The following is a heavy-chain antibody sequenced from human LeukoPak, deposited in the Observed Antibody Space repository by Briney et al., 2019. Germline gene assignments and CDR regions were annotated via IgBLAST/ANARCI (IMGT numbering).Heavy chain of an antibody. CDR1: GFTFSSYA. CDR3: TRYSNYGLDY. Sequence: PGGSLRLSCAASGFTFSSYAMHWVRQAPGKGLEWVAVISYDGSNKYYADSVKGRFTISRDNSKNTLYLQMNSLRAEDTAVYYCTRYSNYGLDYWGQGTLVTVSS. CDR2: ISYDGSNK. D-gene: IGHD4-11*01. V-gene: IGHV3-30-3*01. J-gene: IGHJ4*02.